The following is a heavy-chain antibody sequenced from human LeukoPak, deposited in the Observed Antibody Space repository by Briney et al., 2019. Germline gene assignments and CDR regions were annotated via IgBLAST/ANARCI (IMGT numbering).Heavy chain of an antibody. CDR2: ISSSSSYI. J-gene: IGHJ4*02. V-gene: IGHV3-21*01. CDR1: GFTFSSYS. D-gene: IGHD3-3*01. Sequence: GGSLRLSCAASGFTFSSYSMNWVCQAPGKGLEWVSSISSSSSYIYYADSVKGRFTISRDNAKNSLYLQMNSLRAEDTAVYYCARGASNYDFWSGRPFDYWGQGTLVTVSS. CDR3: ARGASNYDFWSGRPFDY.